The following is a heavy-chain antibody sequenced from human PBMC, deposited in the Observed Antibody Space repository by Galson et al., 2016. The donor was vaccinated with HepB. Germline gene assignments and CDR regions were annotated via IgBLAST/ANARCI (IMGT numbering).Heavy chain of an antibody. J-gene: IGHJ4*02. D-gene: IGHD3-3*01. V-gene: IGHV3-21*05. CDR2: ISSSSSYI. Sequence: SLRLSCAASGFTFSSYTMNWVRQAPGKGLEWVSYISSSSSYIYYADSVKGRFTISRDNAKNSLYLQMTSLRAEDTAVYYCARAGVGPIGVWGQGTLVTVSS. CDR1: GFTFSSYT. CDR3: ARAGVGPIGV.